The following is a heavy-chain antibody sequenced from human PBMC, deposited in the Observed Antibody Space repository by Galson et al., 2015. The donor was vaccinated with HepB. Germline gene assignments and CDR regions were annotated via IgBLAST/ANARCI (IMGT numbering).Heavy chain of an antibody. CDR2: IRYDGSNK. J-gene: IGHJ4*02. Sequence: SLRLSCAASGFTFSSYGMHWVRQAPGKGLEWVAFIRYDGSNKYYADSVKGRFTISRDNSKSTLSLQISSLSAEDTAVYYCARDFLAFDYWGQGALVTVSS. CDR1: GFTFSSYG. CDR3: ARDFLAFDY. V-gene: IGHV3-30*02. D-gene: IGHD5-12*01.